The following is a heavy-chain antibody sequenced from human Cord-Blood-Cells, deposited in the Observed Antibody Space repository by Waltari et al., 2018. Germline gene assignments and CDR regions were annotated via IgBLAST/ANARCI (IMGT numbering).Heavy chain of an antibody. CDR3: ARVDEDTAMVFDY. J-gene: IGHJ4*02. CDR2: IKQDGSEK. Sequence: EVQLVESGGGLVQPGGSLRISCAAAGFTFRSYWMSWSRKAPGKGLEWVANIKQDGSEKYYVDSVKGRFTISRDNAKNSLYLQMNSLRAEDTAVYYCARVDEDTAMVFDYWGQGTLVTVSS. CDR1: GFTFRSYW. V-gene: IGHV3-7*01. D-gene: IGHD5-18*01.